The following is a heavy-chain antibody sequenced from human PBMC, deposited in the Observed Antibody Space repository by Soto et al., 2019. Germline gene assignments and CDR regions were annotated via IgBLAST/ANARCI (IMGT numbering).Heavy chain of an antibody. V-gene: IGHV3-33*01. D-gene: IGHD6-6*01. J-gene: IGHJ6*02. Sequence: PGGSLRLSCAASGFTFSSYGMHWVRQAPGKGLEWVAVIWYDGSNKYYADSVKGRFTISRDNSKNTLYLQMNSLRAEDTAVYYCARGPQSIAALFYYYGMDVWGQGTTVTVYS. CDR3: ARGPQSIAALFYYYGMDV. CDR2: IWYDGSNK. CDR1: GFTFSSYG.